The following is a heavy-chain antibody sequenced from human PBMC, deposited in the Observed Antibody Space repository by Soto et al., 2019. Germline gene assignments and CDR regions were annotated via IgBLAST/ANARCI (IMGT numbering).Heavy chain of an antibody. CDR1: GASITSGDYY. CDR2: IFYAGSP. V-gene: IGHV4-39*01. Sequence: QLQLRHSGPGLVKPLETLSLTCSVSGASITSGDYYWGWIRQPPGKGLEWIGSIFYAGSPYYNPSLRRLLTLSVDTSRNQFSLMLNSATVADTAVYYCVRTVGSSWFFDLWGRGTLITVSS. J-gene: IGHJ2*01. D-gene: IGHD3-10*01. CDR3: VRTVGSSWFFDL.